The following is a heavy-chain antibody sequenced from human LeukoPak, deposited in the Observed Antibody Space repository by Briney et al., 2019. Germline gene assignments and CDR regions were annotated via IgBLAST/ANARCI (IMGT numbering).Heavy chain of an antibody. V-gene: IGHV4-4*07. J-gene: IGHJ4*02. CDR3: ARDWTDYYDSSGPAWGFDF. CDR2: IYTSGST. D-gene: IGHD3-22*01. Sequence: SETLSLTCTVSGGSISSYYWSWIRQPAGKGLEWIGRIYTSGSTNYNPSLKSRVTMSVDTSKNQFSLKLSSVTAADTAVYYCARDWTDYYDSSGPAWGFDFWGQGTLVTVSS. CDR1: GGSISSYY.